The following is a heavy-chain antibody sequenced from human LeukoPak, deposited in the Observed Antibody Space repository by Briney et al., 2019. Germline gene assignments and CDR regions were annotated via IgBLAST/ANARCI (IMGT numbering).Heavy chain of an antibody. CDR3: AKDRASKDIVVMVPAMGEFDY. D-gene: IGHD2-15*01. V-gene: IGHV3-23*01. J-gene: IGHJ4*02. CDR2: ISGSGGGT. CDR1: GFTFSSYA. Sequence: GGSLRLSCAASGFTFSSYAMSWVRQAPGKGLEWVSGISGSGGGTYYADSVKGRFTISRDNSKNTLYLQMNSLRAEDTAVYYCAKDRASKDIVVMVPAMGEFDYWGQGTLVTVSS.